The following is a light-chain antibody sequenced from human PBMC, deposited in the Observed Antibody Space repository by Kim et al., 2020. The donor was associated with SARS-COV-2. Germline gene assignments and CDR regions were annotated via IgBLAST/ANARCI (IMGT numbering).Light chain of an antibody. J-gene: IGKJ1*01. CDR1: QSVRH. CDR2: NAS. Sequence: EIVLTQSPGNLSLSPGERATLSCRASQSVRHLAWYQQKLGQAPRLVIYNASNRATGIPDRFSGSGSGTDFTLTISRLEPEDFALYYRQQYSSSPPTFGQGTKVDIK. V-gene: IGKV3-20*01. CDR3: QQYSSSPPT.